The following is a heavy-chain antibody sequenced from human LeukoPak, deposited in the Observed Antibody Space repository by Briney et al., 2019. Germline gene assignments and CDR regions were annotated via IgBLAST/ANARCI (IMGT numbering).Heavy chain of an antibody. CDR3: ARDRHVPGLYYYYMDV. Sequence: GGSLRLSCAASGFTFSTSAMNWVRQAPGKGLESVSYISSSSATIFYADSVKGRFTISRDNAKSSLYLQMNSLRPEDTAVYFCARDRHVPGLYYYYMDVWGKGTTVTVSS. CDR1: GFTFSTSA. D-gene: IGHD6-6*01. V-gene: IGHV3-48*01. CDR2: ISSSSATI. J-gene: IGHJ6*03.